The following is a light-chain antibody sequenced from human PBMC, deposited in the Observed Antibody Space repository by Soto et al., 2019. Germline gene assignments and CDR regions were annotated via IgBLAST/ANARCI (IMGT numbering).Light chain of an antibody. V-gene: IGKV3-15*01. Sequence: EIVMTQSPATLSVSPGERATLSCRASQSVSSNLAWDQQKPGQAPRLLIYRASTRATGIPARFSGSGSGTEFTLTISSLQSEEFAVYYCQQYNNWPPWTFGQGTKVEIK. J-gene: IGKJ1*01. CDR2: RAS. CDR1: QSVSSN. CDR3: QQYNNWPPWT.